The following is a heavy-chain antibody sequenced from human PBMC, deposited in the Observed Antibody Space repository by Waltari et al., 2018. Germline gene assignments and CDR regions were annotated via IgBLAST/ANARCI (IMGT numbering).Heavy chain of an antibody. Sequence: EVQLVQSGPEVNKSGESLRISCQVSGYSFISYWIAWVRQMPGKGLEYMGINWTEDSATRYSPSVQGQVIISVDKSNRTAYLKLNTLKAADTAMYYCARQAVEWQQLDIWGQGTMVTVSS. J-gene: IGHJ3*02. V-gene: IGHV5-51*01. CDR2: NWTEDSAT. CDR1: GYSFISYW. CDR3: ARQAVEWQQLDI. D-gene: IGHD6-13*01.